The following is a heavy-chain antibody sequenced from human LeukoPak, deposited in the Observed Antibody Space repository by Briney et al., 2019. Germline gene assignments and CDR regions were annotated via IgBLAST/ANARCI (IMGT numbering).Heavy chain of an antibody. Sequence: ASVKVSCKASGYTFTSYGISWVRQAPGQGLEWMGWISAYNGNTNYAQKLQGRVTMTTDTSTSTAYMELRSLRSDDTAVYYGAGRGRGWSSSGYFDYWGQGTLVTVSS. V-gene: IGHV1-18*01. J-gene: IGHJ4*02. CDR3: AGRGRGWSSSGYFDY. CDR2: ISAYNGNT. CDR1: GYTFTSYG. D-gene: IGHD6-6*01.